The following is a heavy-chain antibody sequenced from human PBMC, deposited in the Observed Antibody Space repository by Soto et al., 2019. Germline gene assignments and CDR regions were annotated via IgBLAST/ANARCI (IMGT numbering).Heavy chain of an antibody. D-gene: IGHD3-3*01. V-gene: IGHV3-23*01. J-gene: IGHJ4*02. CDR3: AKDRAPYDFWSGYYLY. Sequence: VGSLRLSCAASGFTFSSYAMSWVRQAPGKGLEWVSAISGSGGSTYYADSVKGRFTISRDNSKNTLYLQMNSLRAEDTAVYYCAKDRAPYDFWSGYYLYWGQGTLVTVSS. CDR1: GFTFSSYA. CDR2: ISGSGGST.